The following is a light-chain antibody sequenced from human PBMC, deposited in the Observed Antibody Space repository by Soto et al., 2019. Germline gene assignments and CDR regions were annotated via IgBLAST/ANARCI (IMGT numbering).Light chain of an antibody. Sequence: QSVLTQPPSASGTPGQRVTISCYGSSSNIGSNTVNWYQQLPGTAPKLLIYSNNQRASGVPDRFSGSKSGTSASLAISGLQSEDEADYYCAAWDDSLNGYVFGAGTKLTVL. CDR3: AAWDDSLNGYV. CDR1: SSNIGSNT. CDR2: SNN. J-gene: IGLJ1*01. V-gene: IGLV1-44*01.